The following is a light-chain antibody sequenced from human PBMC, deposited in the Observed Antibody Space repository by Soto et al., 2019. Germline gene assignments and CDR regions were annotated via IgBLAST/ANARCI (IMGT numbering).Light chain of an antibody. CDR1: SSDIGSYNY. Sequence: QSALTQPRSVSGSPGQSVTISCTGTSSDIGSYNYVSWYQQHPGKAPKVLIYDVTKRPSGVPDRLSGSKSGNTASLIISGLQAEDEADYYCCSYAGAYTYVFGSGTKLTVL. J-gene: IGLJ1*01. CDR2: DVT. CDR3: CSYAGAYTYV. V-gene: IGLV2-11*01.